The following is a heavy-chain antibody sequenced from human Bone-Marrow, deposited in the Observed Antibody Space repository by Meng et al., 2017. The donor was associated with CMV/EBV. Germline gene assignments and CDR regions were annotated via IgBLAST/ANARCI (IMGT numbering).Heavy chain of an antibody. J-gene: IGHJ6*02. CDR3: AKEALGGLYDYYGMDV. D-gene: IGHD2-15*01. CDR1: GFTFSSYE. CDR2: ITNGGINV. Sequence: GESLKISCAASGFTFSSYEMNWVRQAPGKGLEWISFITNGGINVYYADSVKGRFTISRDNSKNTLYLQMNSLRAEDTDVSYCAKEALGGLYDYYGMDVWGQGTTVTVSS. V-gene: IGHV3-48*03.